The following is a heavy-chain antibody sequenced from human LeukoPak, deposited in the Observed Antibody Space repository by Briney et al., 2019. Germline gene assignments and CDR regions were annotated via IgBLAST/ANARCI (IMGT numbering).Heavy chain of an antibody. Sequence: PSETLSLTCTVSGGSITGSSYYWGWIRQPPGKGLDLIGTIYYRGDTYYNPSLQSRVTISLDTSKNQFSLKLRSVTAADTAVYFCASYDRSGYYLDYWGQGTLVTVSS. CDR3: ASYDRSGYYLDY. CDR1: GGSITGSSYY. CDR2: IYYRGDT. J-gene: IGHJ4*02. D-gene: IGHD3-22*01. V-gene: IGHV4-39*01.